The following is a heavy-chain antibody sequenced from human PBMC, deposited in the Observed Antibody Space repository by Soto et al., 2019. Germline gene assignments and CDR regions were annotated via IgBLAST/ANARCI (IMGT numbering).Heavy chain of an antibody. D-gene: IGHD5-12*01. CDR3: ARLPRRDGYNPDAFHM. J-gene: IGHJ3*02. Sequence: GESLKISCKGSGYRFTNDWIGWVRQMPGKGLEWMGIIYPGDSDIRYRPSFQGHVTIPADKSITTAYLQWSSLKASDTAMYYCARLPRRDGYNPDAFHMWGQGTMVTVSS. CDR2: IYPGDSDI. V-gene: IGHV5-51*01. CDR1: GYRFTNDW.